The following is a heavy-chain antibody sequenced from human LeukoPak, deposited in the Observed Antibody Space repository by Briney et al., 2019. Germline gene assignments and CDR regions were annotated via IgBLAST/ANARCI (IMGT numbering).Heavy chain of an antibody. CDR1: GFTVSSNY. V-gene: IGHV3-66*01. J-gene: IGHJ4*02. D-gene: IGHD3-22*01. CDR3: ARDFSNDSSGYYYFDY. CDR2: IYSGGST. Sequence: GGSLRLSCAASGFTVSSNYMSWVRQAPGKGLEWVSVIYSGGSTYYADSVEGRFTISRDNSKNTLYLQMNSLRAEDTAVYYCARDFSNDSSGYYYFDYWGQGTLVTVSS.